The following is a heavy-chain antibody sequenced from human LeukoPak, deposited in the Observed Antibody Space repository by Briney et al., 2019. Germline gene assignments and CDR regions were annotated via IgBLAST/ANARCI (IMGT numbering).Heavy chain of an antibody. D-gene: IGHD3-3*01. CDR1: GGSFCGYY. CDR2: INHSGST. Sequence: SETLSLTCAVYGGSFCGYYWSWIRQPPGKGMEWIGEINHSGSTNYNPSLKSRVTISVDTSKNQFSLKLSSVTAADTAVYYCARGRFYDFWSGYYFDYWGQGTLVTVSS. J-gene: IGHJ4*02. V-gene: IGHV4-34*01. CDR3: ARGRFYDFWSGYYFDY.